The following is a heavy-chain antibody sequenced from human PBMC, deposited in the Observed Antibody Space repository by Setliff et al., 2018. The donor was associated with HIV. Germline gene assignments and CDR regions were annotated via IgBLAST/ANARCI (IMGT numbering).Heavy chain of an antibody. CDR2: INPNNGGT. CDR3: AKDILGPAINSGRIKNWFDP. J-gene: IGHJ5*02. V-gene: IGHV1-2*02. Sequence: ASVKVSCKASGYSFTDYYIHWVRQAPGQGLEWMGWINPNNGGTNYAQKFQGRVTMTRDTSISTAYMELSRLRSEDTAVYYCAKDILGPAINSGRIKNWFDPWGEGTLVTVSS. D-gene: IGHD6-19*01. CDR1: GYSFTDYY.